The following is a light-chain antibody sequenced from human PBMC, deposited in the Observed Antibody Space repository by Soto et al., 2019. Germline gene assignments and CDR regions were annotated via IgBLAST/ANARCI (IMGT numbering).Light chain of an antibody. V-gene: IGKV2-30*01. J-gene: IGKJ1*01. CDR3: MQTTHWPRT. Sequence: DVVLTQSPLSLPVTLGQPASISCRSSQSLVYGAGHTYLSWFQQRPGHSPRRLIYQIFNRDSGVPDRFSGTGSGTDFILEISSVEAEDVGVYYCMQTTHWPRTFGQGTKVEIK. CDR2: QIF. CDR1: QSLVYGAGHTY.